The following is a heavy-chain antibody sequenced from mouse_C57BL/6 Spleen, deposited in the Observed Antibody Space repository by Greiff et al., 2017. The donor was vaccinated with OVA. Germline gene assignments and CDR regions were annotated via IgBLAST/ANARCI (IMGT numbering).Heavy chain of an antibody. V-gene: IGHV1-54*01. D-gene: IGHD2-10*01. CDR3: ARSGAYDGNPDY. J-gene: IGHJ2*01. CDR2: INPGSGGT. Sequence: QVQLQQSGAELVRPGTSVKVSCKASGYAFTNYLIEWVKQRPGQGLEWIGVINPGSGGTNYNEKLKGKATLTADKSSSTAYMQLSSLTSEDSAVYFCARSGAYDGNPDYWGQGTTLTVSS. CDR1: GYAFTNYL.